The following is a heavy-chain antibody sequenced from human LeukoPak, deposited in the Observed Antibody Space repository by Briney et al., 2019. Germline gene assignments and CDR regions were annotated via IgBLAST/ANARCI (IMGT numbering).Heavy chain of an antibody. J-gene: IGHJ4*02. CDR3: ARGPYSSSWLANGFDY. D-gene: IGHD6-13*01. V-gene: IGHV3-66*01. CDR2: IYSGGST. CDR1: GFTVSSNY. Sequence: GGSLRLSCAASGFTVSSNYMSWVRQAPGEGLEWVSVIYSGGSTYYADSVKGRFTISRDNSKNTLYLQMNSLRAEDTAVYYCARGPYSSSWLANGFDYWGQGTLVTVSS.